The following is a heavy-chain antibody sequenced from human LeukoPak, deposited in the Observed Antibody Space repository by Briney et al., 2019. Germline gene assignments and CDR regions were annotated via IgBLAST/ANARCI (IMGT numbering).Heavy chain of an antibody. D-gene: IGHD2-15*01. CDR2: IKQDGSEK. CDR3: ARERRVVVVAATDYYYGMDV. J-gene: IGHJ6*04. Sequence: GGSLRLSCAASGFTFSSYWMSWVRQAPGKGLEWVANIKQDGSEKYYVDSVKGRFTISRDNAKNSLYLQMNSLKAEDTAVYYCARERRVVVVAATDYYYGMDVWGKGTTDTVSS. V-gene: IGHV3-7*03. CDR1: GFTFSSYW.